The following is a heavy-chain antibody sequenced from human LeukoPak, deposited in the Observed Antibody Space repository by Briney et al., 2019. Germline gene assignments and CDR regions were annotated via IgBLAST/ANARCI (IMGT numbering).Heavy chain of an antibody. Sequence: SVKVSCKASGYTFTSYGISWVRQAPGQGLEWMGRIIPILGIANYAQKFQGRVTITADKSTSTAYMELSSLRSEDTAVYYCARVTGDFYFDYWGQGTLVTVSS. CDR2: IIPILGIA. V-gene: IGHV1-69*04. CDR1: GYTFTSYG. D-gene: IGHD7-27*01. J-gene: IGHJ4*02. CDR3: ARVTGDFYFDY.